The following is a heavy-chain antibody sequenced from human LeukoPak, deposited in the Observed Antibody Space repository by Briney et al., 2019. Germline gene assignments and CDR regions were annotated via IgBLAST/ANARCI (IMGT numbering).Heavy chain of an antibody. Sequence: PSETLSLTCTVSGGSISSGGDYWSWIRQHPGKCLEWIGYSYYSGSTYYNPSLKRRVTISVATSKNQFSLKLSSVPAADTAVYYCARRNSGYDPTPDYWGQGTLVTVSS. V-gene: IGHV4-31*03. D-gene: IGHD5-12*01. J-gene: IGHJ4*02. CDR2: SYYSGST. CDR3: ARRNSGYDPTPDY. CDR1: GGSISSGGDY.